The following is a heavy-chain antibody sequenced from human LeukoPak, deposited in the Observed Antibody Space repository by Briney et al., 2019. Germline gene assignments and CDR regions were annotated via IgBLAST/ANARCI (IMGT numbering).Heavy chain of an antibody. CDR3: ARERGNYDILTDYYEGNCFDP. J-gene: IGHJ5*02. Sequence: GGSLRLSCVVSGFTFSTYSMNWVRQAPGKGLEWVSHITSSSTIYYADSVKGRFTISRDNPKNTLYLQMNSLRAEDTAVYYCARERGNYDILTDYYEGNCFDPWGQGTLVTVSS. V-gene: IGHV3-48*01. CDR1: GFTFSTYS. CDR2: ITSSSTI. D-gene: IGHD3-9*01.